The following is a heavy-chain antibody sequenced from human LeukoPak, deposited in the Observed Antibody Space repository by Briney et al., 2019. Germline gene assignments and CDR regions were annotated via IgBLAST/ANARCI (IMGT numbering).Heavy chain of an antibody. CDR2: ISSSSSTI. V-gene: IGHV3-48*04. Sequence: GGSLRLSCAASGFTFSSYSMNWVRQAPGKGLEWVSYISSSSSTIYYADSVKGRFTISRDNAKNSLYLQMNSLSAEDTAVYYCARRDSSGYYYYYYYYMDVWGKGTTVTVSS. D-gene: IGHD3-22*01. CDR3: ARRDSSGYYYYYYYYMDV. CDR1: GFTFSSYS. J-gene: IGHJ6*03.